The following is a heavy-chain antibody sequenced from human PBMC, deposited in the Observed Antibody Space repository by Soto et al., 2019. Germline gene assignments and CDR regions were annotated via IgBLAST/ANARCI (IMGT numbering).Heavy chain of an antibody. Sequence: QVQLVQSGAEVKKPGSSVKVSCKASGGTFSSYAISWVRQAPGQGLEWMGGIIPIFGTANYAQKFQGRVTITADESTSTAYMELSSLRSEDTAVYYCARSPYGVSDYYYYGMDVGGQGTTVTVSS. CDR1: GGTFSSYA. CDR2: IIPIFGTA. D-gene: IGHD4-17*01. V-gene: IGHV1-69*01. CDR3: ARSPYGVSDYYYYGMDV. J-gene: IGHJ6*02.